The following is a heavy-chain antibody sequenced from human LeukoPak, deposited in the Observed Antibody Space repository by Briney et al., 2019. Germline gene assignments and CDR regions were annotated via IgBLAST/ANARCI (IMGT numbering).Heavy chain of an antibody. CDR1: GFTFSSYA. V-gene: IGHV3-23*01. CDR3: AKGGYSYGYFDY. D-gene: IGHD5-18*01. Sequence: GGSLRLCCAASGFTFSSYAMSWVRQAPGKGLEWVSAISGSGGSTYYADSVKGRFTISRDNSKNTLYLQMNSLRAEDTAVYYCAKGGYSYGYFDYWGQGTLVTVSS. CDR2: ISGSGGST. J-gene: IGHJ4*02.